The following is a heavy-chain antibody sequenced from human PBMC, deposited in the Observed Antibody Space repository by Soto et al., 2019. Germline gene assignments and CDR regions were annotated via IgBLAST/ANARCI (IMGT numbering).Heavy chain of an antibody. D-gene: IGHD5-12*01. V-gene: IGHV3-30*18. J-gene: IGHJ6*02. Sequence: QVQLVESGGGVVQPGRSLRLSCAASGFTFSSYGMHWVRQAPGKGLEWVAVISYDGSNKYYADSVKGRFTISRDNSKNKLYLQMNSLRAEDTAVYYCAKDFLRMATRMTTRYYYYYGMDVWGQGTTVTVSS. CDR3: AKDFLRMATRMTTRYYYYYGMDV. CDR2: ISYDGSNK. CDR1: GFTFSSYG.